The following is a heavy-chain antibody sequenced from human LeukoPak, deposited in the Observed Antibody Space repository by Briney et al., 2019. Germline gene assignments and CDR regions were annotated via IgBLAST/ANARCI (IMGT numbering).Heavy chain of an antibody. CDR1: GYSISSGYY. D-gene: IGHD3-10*01. CDR3: ASPYGSGSYDYFDP. Sequence: SSETLSLTCTVSGYSISSGYYWGWIRQPPGKGLEWIGSIYHSGRTFYNPSLKSRVTISVDTSKNQFSLKLSSVTAADTAVYYCASPYGSGSYDYFDPWGQGTLVTVSS. V-gene: IGHV4-38-2*02. CDR2: IYHSGRT. J-gene: IGHJ5*02.